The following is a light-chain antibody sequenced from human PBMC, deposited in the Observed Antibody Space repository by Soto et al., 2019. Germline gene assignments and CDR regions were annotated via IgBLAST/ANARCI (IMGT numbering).Light chain of an antibody. J-gene: IGKJ2*01. CDR3: QHLNSFPYT. CDR2: AAS. Sequence: IQLTQSPSSLSASVGDRVIITCRASQGIRTYLAWYQQKPGKAPKLLIYAASTFQSGVPSRFSGSGSGTHFTLTSSSLQPEDFATYYCQHLNSFPYTFGQGTELEIK. CDR1: QGIRTY. V-gene: IGKV1-9*01.